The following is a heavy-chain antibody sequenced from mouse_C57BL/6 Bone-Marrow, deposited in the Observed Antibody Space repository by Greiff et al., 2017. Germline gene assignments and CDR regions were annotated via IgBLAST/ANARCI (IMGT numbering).Heavy chain of an antibody. CDR2: ISYDGSN. J-gene: IGHJ4*01. D-gene: IGHD1-1*01. CDR1: GYSITSGYY. CDR3: ARRTTVDAMDY. Sequence: DVKLQESGPGLVKPSQSLSLTCSVTGYSITSGYYWNWIRQFPGNKLEWMGYISYDGSNNYNPSLKNRISITRDTSKNQFFLKLNSVTTEDTATYYCARRTTVDAMDYWGQGTSVTVSS. V-gene: IGHV3-6*01.